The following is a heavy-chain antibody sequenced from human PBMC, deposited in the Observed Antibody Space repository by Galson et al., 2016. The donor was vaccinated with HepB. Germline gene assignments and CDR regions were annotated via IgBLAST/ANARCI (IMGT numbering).Heavy chain of an antibody. CDR1: GYTFSSYD. Sequence: SVKVSCKASGYTFSSYDIYWVRQATGQGLEWMGWMNPNSGDTGYAQKFQGRVSMTRHTSRSTAYMELSSLRSDDTDVYYCASGGWYFDLWGRGTLVTVYS. J-gene: IGHJ2*01. CDR3: ASGGWYFDL. CDR2: MNPNSGDT. V-gene: IGHV1-8*01.